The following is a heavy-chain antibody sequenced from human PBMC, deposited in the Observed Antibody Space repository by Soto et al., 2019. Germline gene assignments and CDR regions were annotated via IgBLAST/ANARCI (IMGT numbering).Heavy chain of an antibody. V-gene: IGHV4-59*01. D-gene: IGHD2-15*01. J-gene: IGHJ5*02. CDR2: RYYSGSA. CDR1: GGSIDHDY. CDR3: ARLSVADWFDP. Sequence: QVQLQESGPGLAKPSETLSLTCTVSGGSIDHDYWSWIRQPPGKGLEWIGYRYYSGSAKYNPSLKGRVTISVDTSKNQFSLRLTSVTAADTAVYYCARLSVADWFDPWGQGIQGTVSS.